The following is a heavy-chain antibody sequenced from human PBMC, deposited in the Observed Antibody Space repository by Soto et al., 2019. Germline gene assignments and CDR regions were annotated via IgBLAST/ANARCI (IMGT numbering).Heavy chain of an antibody. J-gene: IGHJ4*02. Sequence: EVQLVESGGGLVQPGGSLRLSCAASGFTFSSYSMNCVRQAPGKGLEWVSYISSSSSTIYYADSVKGRFTISRDNAKNSLYLQMNSLRDEDTAVYYCARSELKEVVAATPSDDYWGQGTLVTVSS. CDR1: GFTFSSYS. CDR2: ISSSSSTI. V-gene: IGHV3-48*02. CDR3: ARSELKEVVAATPSDDY. D-gene: IGHD2-15*01.